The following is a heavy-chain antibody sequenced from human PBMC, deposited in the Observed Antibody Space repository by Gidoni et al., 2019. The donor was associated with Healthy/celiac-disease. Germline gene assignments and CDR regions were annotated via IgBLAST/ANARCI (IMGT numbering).Heavy chain of an antibody. D-gene: IGHD3-22*01. CDR3: TTDVDYYDSSGYYPFDY. V-gene: IGHV3-15*07. CDR1: GFTFRNAW. CDR2: IKSKTDGGTT. Sequence: EVQLVESGGGLVKPGGSLRLSCAASGFTFRNAWMNWVRQAPGKGLEWVGRIKSKTDGGTTDYAAPVKGRFTISRDDSKNTLYLQMNSLKTEDTAVYYCTTDVDYYDSSGYYPFDYWGQGTLVTVSS. J-gene: IGHJ4*02.